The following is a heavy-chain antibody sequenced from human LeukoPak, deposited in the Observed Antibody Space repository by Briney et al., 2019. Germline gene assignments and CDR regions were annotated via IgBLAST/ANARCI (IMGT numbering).Heavy chain of an antibody. Sequence: NASETLSLTCAVSGYSINNAHYWAWIRQPPGKGLEWTGNISQSAIASYNPSLKSRVTISLDTSNNHFSLDLRSVTAADTAVYFCARASVEHSIVAGDYFDYWGQGTLVTVSS. CDR2: ISQSAIA. CDR3: ARASVEHSIVAGDYFDY. V-gene: IGHV4-38-2*01. D-gene: IGHD1/OR15-1a*01. CDR1: GYSINNAHY. J-gene: IGHJ4*02.